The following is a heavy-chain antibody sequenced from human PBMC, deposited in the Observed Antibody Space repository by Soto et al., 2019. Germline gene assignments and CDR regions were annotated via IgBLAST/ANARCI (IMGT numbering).Heavy chain of an antibody. Sequence: QVQLVQSGAEVKKPGASVKVSCKASGYTFTSYGISWVRQAPGQGLEWMGWISAYNGNTNYAQKLQGRVTMTTDTSTSTAYLELRSLRSVDTAVYYCARDHSSGWYLSGQHHHFDIWGQGTMVTVSS. V-gene: IGHV1-18*01. CDR3: ARDHSSGWYLSGQHHHFDI. D-gene: IGHD6-19*01. CDR2: ISAYNGNT. CDR1: GYTFTSYG. J-gene: IGHJ3*02.